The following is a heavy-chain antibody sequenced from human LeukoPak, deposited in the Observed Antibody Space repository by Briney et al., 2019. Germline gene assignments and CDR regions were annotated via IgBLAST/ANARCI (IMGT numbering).Heavy chain of an antibody. CDR1: GGSFSGYY. V-gene: IGHV4-34*01. D-gene: IGHD2-2*01. J-gene: IGHJ5*02. CDR2: INHSGST. CDR3: ARGTWPAAIRWFDP. Sequence: SETLSLTCAVYGGSFSGYYWSWIRQPPGKGLEWIGEINHSGSTNYNPSLKSRVTISVDTFKNQFSLKLSSVTAADTAVYYCARGTWPAAIRWFDPWGQGTLVTVSS.